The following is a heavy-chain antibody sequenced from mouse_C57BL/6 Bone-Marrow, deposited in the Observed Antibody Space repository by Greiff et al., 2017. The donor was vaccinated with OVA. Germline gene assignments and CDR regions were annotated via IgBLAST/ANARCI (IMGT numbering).Heavy chain of an antibody. CDR2: IHPNSGST. V-gene: IGHV1-64*01. Sequence: QVQLQQPGAELVKPGASVKLSCKASGYTFTNYWMHWVKQRPGQGLEWIGMIHPNSGSTNYNEKFKSKATLTVDNSSSTAYMQLSSLTSEDSAVYYCARLLMIPNWYFEVWGTGTTVTVSS. CDR3: ARLLMIPNWYFEV. J-gene: IGHJ1*03. CDR1: GYTFTNYW. D-gene: IGHD2-3*01.